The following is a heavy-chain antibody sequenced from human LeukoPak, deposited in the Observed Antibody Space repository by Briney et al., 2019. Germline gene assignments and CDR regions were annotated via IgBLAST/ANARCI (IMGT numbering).Heavy chain of an antibody. CDR1: GFTFSSYA. Sequence: GGSLRLSCAASGFTFSSYAMSWVRQAPGKGLEWVSAISGSGGSTYYADSVKGRFTISRDNSKNTLYLQMNSLRAEDTAVYYCASGSRSSGWYRWVYDYWGQGTLVTVSS. J-gene: IGHJ4*02. CDR2: ISGSGGST. D-gene: IGHD6-19*01. V-gene: IGHV3-23*01. CDR3: ASGSRSSGWYRWVYDY.